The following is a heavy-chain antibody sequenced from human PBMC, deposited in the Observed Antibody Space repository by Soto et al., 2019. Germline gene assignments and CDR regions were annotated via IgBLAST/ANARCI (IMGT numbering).Heavy chain of an antibody. J-gene: IGHJ4*02. D-gene: IGHD2-21*02. Sequence: ETLSLTCAVYGGSFSGYYWSWIRQPPGKGLEWIGEINHSGSTNYNPSLKSRVTISVDTSKNQFSLKLSSVTAADTAVYYCARGAPIVVVTALDYWGQGTLVTVSS. CDR1: GGSFSGYY. CDR2: INHSGST. CDR3: ARGAPIVVVTALDY. V-gene: IGHV4-34*01.